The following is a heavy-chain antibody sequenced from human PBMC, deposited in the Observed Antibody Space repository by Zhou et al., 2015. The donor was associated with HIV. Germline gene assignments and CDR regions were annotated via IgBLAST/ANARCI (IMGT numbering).Heavy chain of an antibody. V-gene: IGHV1-69*01. CDR2: IIPIFGTA. D-gene: IGHD2-8*01. CDR1: GGSFSNYA. CDR3: AREAYCTHTVCPRYYYYGMDV. Sequence: QVQLVQSGAEVQKPGSSVKVPCKASGGSFSNYAISWVRQAPGQGLEWMGGIIPIFGTAQTAQRFQGRVTLTADELSITSYMEVSSLRFDDTAVYYCAREAYCTHTVCPRYYYYGMDVWGQGTTVTVSS. J-gene: IGHJ6*02.